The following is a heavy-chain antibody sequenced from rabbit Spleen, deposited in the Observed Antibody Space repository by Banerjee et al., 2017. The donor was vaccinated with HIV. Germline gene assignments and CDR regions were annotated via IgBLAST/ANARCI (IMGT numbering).Heavy chain of an antibody. CDR3: ARDTGSSFSSYGMDL. J-gene: IGHJ6*01. V-gene: IGHV1S40*01. CDR2: IAGGSSDFT. D-gene: IGHD8-1*01. Sequence: QSLEESGGDLVKPGASLTLTCTASGFSFSAGYYMCWVRQAPGKGLEWISCIAGGSSDFTYSATWAKGRFTCSKTSSTTVTLQMTSLTVADTATYFCARDTGSSFSSYGMDLWGPGTLVTVS. CDR1: GFSFSAGYY.